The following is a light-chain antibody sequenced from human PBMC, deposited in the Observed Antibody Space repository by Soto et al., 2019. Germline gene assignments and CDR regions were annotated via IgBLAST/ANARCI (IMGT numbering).Light chain of an antibody. Sequence: DIQMTQSPSALSASIGDRVTITCRASQSISIWLDWYQQKPGKAPKLLIYAASSLESGVPSRFSGSGSGTEFTLTLSSLQPDDFATYYCHHYNTYSTFGQGTRVDVK. CDR1: QSISIW. V-gene: IGKV1-5*03. CDR3: HHYNTYST. CDR2: AAS. J-gene: IGKJ1*01.